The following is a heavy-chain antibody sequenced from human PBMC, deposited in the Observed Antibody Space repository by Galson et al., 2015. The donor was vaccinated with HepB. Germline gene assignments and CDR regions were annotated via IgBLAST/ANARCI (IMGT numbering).Heavy chain of an antibody. J-gene: IGHJ4*02. CDR3: ARQSSGWYSLYY. V-gene: IGHV5-10-1*01. CDR2: VDPSDSEI. CDR1: GYSFSSHW. D-gene: IGHD6-19*01. Sequence: QSGAEVKKPGESLRISCKGSGYSFSSHWITWVRQMPGKGLEWMGRVDPSDSEINYSPPFQGHVTISADKAISTAYLQWSSLKASDTAMYYCARQSSGWYSLYYWGQGTLVTVSS.